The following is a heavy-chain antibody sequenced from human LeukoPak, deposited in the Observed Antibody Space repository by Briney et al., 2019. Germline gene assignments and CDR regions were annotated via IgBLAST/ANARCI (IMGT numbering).Heavy chain of an antibody. CDR2: ISGSGGST. Sequence: GGSLRLSCAASGFTFSSYAMSWVRQAPGKGLEWVSAISGSGGSTYYADSVKGRFTISRDNSKNTLYLQMNSLRAEDTAVYYCARDLEFGEPSYYYYGMDVWGQGTTVTVSS. V-gene: IGHV3-23*01. D-gene: IGHD3-10*01. CDR1: GFTFSSYA. CDR3: ARDLEFGEPSYYYYGMDV. J-gene: IGHJ6*02.